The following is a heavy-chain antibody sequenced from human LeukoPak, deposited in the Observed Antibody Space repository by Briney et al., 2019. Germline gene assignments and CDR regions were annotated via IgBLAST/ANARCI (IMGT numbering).Heavy chain of an antibody. D-gene: IGHD6-13*01. Sequence: SETLSLTCAVYGGSFSGYYWSWIRQPPGKGLEWIGEINHSGSTNYNPSLKSRVTISVDTSKNQFSLKLSSVTAADTAVYYCATAAAGTERPYYFDYWGQGTLVTVSS. CDR1: GGSFSGYY. V-gene: IGHV4-34*01. J-gene: IGHJ4*02. CDR3: ATAAAGTERPYYFDY. CDR2: INHSGST.